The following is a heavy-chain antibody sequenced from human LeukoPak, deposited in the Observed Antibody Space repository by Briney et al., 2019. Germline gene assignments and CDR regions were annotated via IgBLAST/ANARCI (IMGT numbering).Heavy chain of an antibody. V-gene: IGHV1-8*01. Sequence: ASVKVSCKASGYTFTSYDINWVRQATGQGLEWMGLMNPNSGNTGYAQKFQGRVTMTRNTSISTAYMELSSLRSEDTAVYYCARGSQKMYGGNSLVHWGQGTLVTVSS. CDR1: GYTFTSYD. CDR3: ARGSQKMYGGNSLVH. D-gene: IGHD4-23*01. J-gene: IGHJ4*02. CDR2: MNPNSGNT.